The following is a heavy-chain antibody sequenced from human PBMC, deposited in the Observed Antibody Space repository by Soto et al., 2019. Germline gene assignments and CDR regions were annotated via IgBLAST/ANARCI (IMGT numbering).Heavy chain of an antibody. CDR2: IYPGDSDT. CDR3: ARHGHCSRTSCSIAARRYYYYGMDV. D-gene: IGHD2-2*01. CDR1: GYSFTSYW. J-gene: IGHJ6*02. V-gene: IGHV5-51*01. Sequence: HGESLKISCKGSGYSFTSYWIGWVRQMPGKGLEWMGIIYPGDSDTRYSPSFQGQVTISADKSISTAYLQWSSLKASDTAMYYCARHGHCSRTSCSIAARRYYYYGMDVWGQGTTVTVSS.